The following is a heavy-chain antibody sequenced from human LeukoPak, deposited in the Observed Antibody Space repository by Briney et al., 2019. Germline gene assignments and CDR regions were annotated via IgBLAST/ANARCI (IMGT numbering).Heavy chain of an antibody. D-gene: IGHD1-26*01. CDR1: GGSISSYY. Sequence: SETLSLTCTVSGGSISSYYWSWIRQPAGKGLEWIGRIYTSGSTNYNPSLKSRVTMLVDTSKNQFSLKLSSVTAADTAVYYCARDGYSGSYIDYWGQGTLVTVSS. J-gene: IGHJ4*02. V-gene: IGHV4-4*07. CDR2: IYTSGST. CDR3: ARDGYSGSYIDY.